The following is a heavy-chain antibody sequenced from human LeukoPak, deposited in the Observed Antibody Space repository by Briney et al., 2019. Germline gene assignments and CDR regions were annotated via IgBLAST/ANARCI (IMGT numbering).Heavy chain of an antibody. CDR1: GYTLTELS. Sequence: ASVKVSFKVSGYTLTELSMHWVRQAPGKGLEWMGGFDPEDGETIYAPKFQGRVTMTEDTSTDTAYMELSSLRSEDTAVYYCATDQYSSRAHAFDIWGQGTMVTVSS. D-gene: IGHD6-13*01. CDR2: FDPEDGET. J-gene: IGHJ3*02. CDR3: ATDQYSSRAHAFDI. V-gene: IGHV1-24*01.